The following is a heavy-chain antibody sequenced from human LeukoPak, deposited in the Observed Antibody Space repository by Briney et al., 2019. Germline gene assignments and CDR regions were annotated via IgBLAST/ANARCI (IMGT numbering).Heavy chain of an antibody. CDR1: GFTVNSNY. J-gene: IGHJ3*02. V-gene: IGHV3-66*01. CDR3: ARETGYSSGWTDAFDI. CDR2: IYSGGST. Sequence: GGSLRLSCAASGFTVNSNYMSWVRQAPGKGLEWVSVIYSGGSTYYADSVKGRFTISRDNSKNTLYLQMNSLRAEDTAVYYCARETGYSSGWTDAFDIWGQGTMVTVSS. D-gene: IGHD6-19*01.